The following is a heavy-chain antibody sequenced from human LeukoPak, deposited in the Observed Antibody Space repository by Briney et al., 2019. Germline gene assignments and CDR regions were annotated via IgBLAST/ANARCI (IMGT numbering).Heavy chain of an antibody. J-gene: IGHJ4*02. CDR1: GFTFSSYG. CDR2: IRYDGSNK. V-gene: IGHV3-30*02. D-gene: IGHD2-15*01. Sequence: PGGSLRLSCAASGFTFSSYGMHWVRQAPGKGLEWVAFIRYDGSNKYYADSVKGRFTISRDNSKNTLYLQMNSLRAEDTAVYYCAKDQGRYCSGGSCYGSDYWGQGTLVTVSS. CDR3: AKDQGRYCSGGSCYGSDY.